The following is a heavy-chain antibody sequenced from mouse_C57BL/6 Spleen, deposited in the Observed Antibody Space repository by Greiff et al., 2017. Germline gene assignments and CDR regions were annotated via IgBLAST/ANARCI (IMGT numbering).Heavy chain of an antibody. J-gene: IGHJ3*01. V-gene: IGHV1-15*01. D-gene: IGHD3-2*02. CDR1: GYTFTDSE. CDR3: TSDGAGYFDY. Sequence: VQRLESGAELVRPGASVTLSCKASGYTFTDSEMHWVKQTPVHGLEWIGAIDPETGGTAYNQKFKGKAILTADKSSSTAYMELRSRTSEDSAVYYCTSDGAGYFDYWGQGTMLTVSA. CDR2: IDPETGGT.